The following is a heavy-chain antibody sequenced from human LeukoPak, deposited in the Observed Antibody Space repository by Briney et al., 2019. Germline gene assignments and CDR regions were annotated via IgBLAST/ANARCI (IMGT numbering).Heavy chain of an antibody. V-gene: IGHV6-1*01. Sequence: SQTLSLTSALSGDSVSSTAWNWIRQSPSRRLKWLGRTYYRSKWYNDYAVSVKSRITINPDTSKNQFFLQLNSVTPEDTAVYYCARGGRGYCTSSSCYFDYWGQGTLVTVSS. J-gene: IGHJ4*02. D-gene: IGHD2-2*01. CDR3: ARGGRGYCTSSSCYFDY. CDR1: GDSVSSTA. CDR2: TYYRSKWYN.